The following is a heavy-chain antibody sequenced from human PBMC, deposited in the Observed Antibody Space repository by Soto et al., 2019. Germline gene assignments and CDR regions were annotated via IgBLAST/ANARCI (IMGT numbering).Heavy chain of an antibody. CDR1: GDSVSSNSAA. CDR2: TYYRSKWYN. CDR3: ARDLGPGVTDPKVGAAVFDY. D-gene: IGHD1-26*01. J-gene: IGHJ4*02. Sequence: SQTLSLTCAISGDSVSSNSAAWNWIRQSPSRGLEWLGRTYYRSKWYNDYAVSVKSRITINPDTSKNQFSLQLNSVTPEDTAVYYCARDLGPGVTDPKVGAAVFDYWGQGTLVTVSS. V-gene: IGHV6-1*01.